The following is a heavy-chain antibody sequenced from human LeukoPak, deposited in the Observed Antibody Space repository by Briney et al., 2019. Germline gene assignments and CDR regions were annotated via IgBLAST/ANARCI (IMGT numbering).Heavy chain of an antibody. D-gene: IGHD5-12*01. CDR1: GFTFSSYT. J-gene: IGHJ4*02. CDR2: VSVEGIGR. CDR3: ATVAKVDFNY. V-gene: IGHV3-30*09. Sequence: PGGSLRLSCAASGFTFSSYTFYWFRQAPGKGPEWVASVSVEGIGRYFPGSVEGRFAISRDDSAKSVFLQMSNLRPEDTAVYFCATVAKVDFNYWGQGTLVTVSS.